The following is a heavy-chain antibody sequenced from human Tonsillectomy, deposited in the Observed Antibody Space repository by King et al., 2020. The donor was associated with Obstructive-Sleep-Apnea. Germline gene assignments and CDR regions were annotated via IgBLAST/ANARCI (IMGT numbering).Heavy chain of an antibody. CDR2: INSDGSST. D-gene: IGHD3-16*02. CDR3: AKAPYRYYGLDV. CDR1: GFTFSSYW. V-gene: IGHV3-74*01. Sequence: VQLVESGGGLVQPGGSLRLSCAASGFTFSSYWMFWVRQTPGKGLVWVSRINSDGSSTSHADSVKGRFTISRDNAKNTLYLQMNSLRAEDKAVYYCAKAPYRYYGLDVWGQGTTVTVSS. J-gene: IGHJ6*02.